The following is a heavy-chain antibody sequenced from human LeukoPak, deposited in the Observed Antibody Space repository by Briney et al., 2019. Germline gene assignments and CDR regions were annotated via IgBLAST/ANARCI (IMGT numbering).Heavy chain of an antibody. D-gene: IGHD3-10*02. CDR1: GFTFSSYW. J-gene: IGHJ6*04. CDR2: ISSSGSTI. CDR3: AELGITMIGGV. Sequence: PGGSLRLSCAASGFTFSSYWMSWVRQAPGKGLEWVSYISSSGSTIYYTDSVKGRFTISRDNAKNSLYLQMNSLRAEDTAVYYCAELGITMIGGVWGKGTTVTISS. V-gene: IGHV3-48*04.